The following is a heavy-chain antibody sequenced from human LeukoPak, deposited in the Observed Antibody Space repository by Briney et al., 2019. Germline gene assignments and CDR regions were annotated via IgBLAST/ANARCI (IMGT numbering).Heavy chain of an antibody. Sequence: SETLSLTCTVSGGSISSYYWSWNRQPPGKGLEWIGYIYNSGSTNYNPSLKGRVTISVDTSKNQFSLKLSSVTAADTAVYYCARDAYYDWGQGTLVTVSS. J-gene: IGHJ4*02. D-gene: IGHD3-10*01. V-gene: IGHV4-4*08. CDR2: IYNSGST. CDR3: ARDAYYD. CDR1: GGSISSYY.